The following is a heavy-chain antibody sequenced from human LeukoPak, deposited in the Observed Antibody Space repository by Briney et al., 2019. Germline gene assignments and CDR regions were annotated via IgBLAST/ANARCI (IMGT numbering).Heavy chain of an antibody. V-gene: IGHV3-23*01. CDR2: IIGSGRTT. Sequence: PGGSLRLSCAASGFTFRSFAMSWVRQAPGKGLEWVSGIIGSGRTTFYADSVKGRFTIFRDNSKNTLYLQMNSLRAEDTAIYYCAKKEGDTYFSWYMDVWGKGTTVTVSS. J-gene: IGHJ6*03. D-gene: IGHD2-21*01. CDR1: GFTFRSFA. CDR3: AKKEGDTYFSWYMDV.